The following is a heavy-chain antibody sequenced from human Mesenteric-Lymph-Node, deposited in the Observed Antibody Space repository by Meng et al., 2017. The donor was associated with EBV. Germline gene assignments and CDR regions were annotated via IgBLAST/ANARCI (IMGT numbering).Heavy chain of an antibody. J-gene: IGHJ5*02. CDR2: ISFDGGDK. D-gene: IGHD5-24*01. CDR3: AKDERWLQSDH. Sequence: QVQVVGAGGGVVQPGKSLSLSCAASGFTFSSDTMHWVRQAPGKGLEWVAIISFDGGDKNYADSVEGRFTISRDNSKDTLYLQMNSLRAEDTAVYFCAKDERWLQSDHWGQGTLVTVSS. V-gene: IGHV3-30-3*01. CDR1: GFTFSSDT.